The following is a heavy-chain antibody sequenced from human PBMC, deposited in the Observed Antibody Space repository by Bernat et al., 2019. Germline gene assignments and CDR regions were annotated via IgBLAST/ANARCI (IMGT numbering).Heavy chain of an antibody. Sequence: EVQLLESGGGLVQPGGSLRLSCAASGFTFSSYAMSWVRQAPGKGLEWVSAIRGSGGTTYYADSVKGRFTISRDNSKNTLYLQMNSLRAEDTAVYYCARGHTTGTFYYYYYGMDVWGQGTTVTVSS. V-gene: IGHV3-23*01. CDR3: ARGHTTGTFYYYYYGMDV. CDR1: GFTFSSYA. D-gene: IGHD1-1*01. J-gene: IGHJ6*02. CDR2: IRGSGGTT.